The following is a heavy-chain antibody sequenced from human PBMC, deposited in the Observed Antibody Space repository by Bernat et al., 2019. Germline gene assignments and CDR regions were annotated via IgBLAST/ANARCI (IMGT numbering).Heavy chain of an antibody. V-gene: IGHV4-61*01. Sequence: QVQLQESGPGLVKPSETLSLTCTVSGGSVSSGSYYWSWIRQPPGKGLEWIGYIYYSGSTNYNPSLKSRVTISVDTSKNQFSLKLSSVTAADTAVYYCASRGGQYCSGGRCYSVWWYFDLWGRGTLVTVSS. D-gene: IGHD2-15*01. CDR2: IYYSGST. J-gene: IGHJ2*01. CDR1: GGSVSSGSYY. CDR3: ASRGGQYCSGGRCYSVWWYFDL.